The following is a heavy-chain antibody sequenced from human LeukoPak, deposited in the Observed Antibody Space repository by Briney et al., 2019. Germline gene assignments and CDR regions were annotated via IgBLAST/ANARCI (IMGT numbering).Heavy chain of an antibody. V-gene: IGHV1-24*01. CDR1: GYTLTELS. J-gene: IGHJ4*02. CDR2: FDPEDGET. D-gene: IGHD5-18*01. Sequence: GASVKVSCKVSGYTLTELSMHWVGQAPGKGREWMGGFDPEDGETIYAQKFQGRVTMTEDTSTDTAYMELSSLRSEDTAVYYCATVDRYGYRGFDYWGQGTLVTVSS. CDR3: ATVDRYGYRGFDY.